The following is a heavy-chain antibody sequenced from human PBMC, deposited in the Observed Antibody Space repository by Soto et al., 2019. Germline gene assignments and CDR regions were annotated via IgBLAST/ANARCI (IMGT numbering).Heavy chain of an antibody. V-gene: IGHV5-51*01. Sequence: GESLKISCKGSGYSFTSYWIGWVRQMPGKGLEWMGIIYPGDSDTRYSPSFQGQVTISADKSISTAYLQWSSLKASDTAMYYCPSRAYTSGKYYYYGMDVWGQGTTVTVSS. J-gene: IGHJ6*02. CDR2: IYPGDSDT. D-gene: IGHD2-21*01. CDR1: GYSFTSYW. CDR3: PSRAYTSGKYYYYGMDV.